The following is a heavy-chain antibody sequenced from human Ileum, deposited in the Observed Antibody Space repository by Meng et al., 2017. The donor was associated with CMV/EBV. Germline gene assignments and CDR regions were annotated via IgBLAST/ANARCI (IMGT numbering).Heavy chain of an antibody. CDR3: ARDKTDCWSGYYHYYGMDV. CDR2: ISYDGSNT. D-gene: IGHD3-3*01. CDR1: GFTFSSYA. Sequence: GESLKISCAASGFTFSSYAMHWVRQAPGKGLEWVAVISYDGSNTYYADSVKGRFTISRDNSKNTLYLQMNSLRAEDTAVYYCARDKTDCWSGYYHYYGMDVWGQGTTVTVSS. V-gene: IGHV3-30*04. J-gene: IGHJ6*02.